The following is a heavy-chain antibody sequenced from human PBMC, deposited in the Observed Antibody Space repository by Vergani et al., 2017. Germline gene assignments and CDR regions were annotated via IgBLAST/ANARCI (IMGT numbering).Heavy chain of an antibody. D-gene: IGHD3-16*01. V-gene: IGHV3-30*02. CDR1: GFTLSNYD. CDR2: IQFDGSNQ. J-gene: IGHJ4*02. Sequence: QVQLVESGGGVVQRGGSLRLSCATSGFTLSNYDMQWIRQGPGMGLEFVAFIQFDGSNQYYADSVKGRFTLSRDFSKNTLYLQMNILRTDDTAPYYCAQHFRGWGINYWGQGTQVIVSS. CDR3: AQHFRGWGINY.